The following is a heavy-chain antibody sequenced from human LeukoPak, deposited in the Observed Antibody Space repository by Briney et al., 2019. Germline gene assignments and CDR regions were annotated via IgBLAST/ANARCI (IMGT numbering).Heavy chain of an antibody. CDR2: ISGSSAYV. V-gene: IGHV3-21*01. CDR3: AKAYYDSSGYSYYFDY. J-gene: IGHJ4*02. D-gene: IGHD3-22*01. CDR1: GFPFSASS. Sequence: GGSLRLSCAASGFPFSASSMNWVRRAPGERLEWVSSISGSSAYVYFADSVKGRFTVSRDNVKNSLYLQMSSLRAKDTAVYYCAKAYYDSSGYSYYFDYWGQGTPVTVSS.